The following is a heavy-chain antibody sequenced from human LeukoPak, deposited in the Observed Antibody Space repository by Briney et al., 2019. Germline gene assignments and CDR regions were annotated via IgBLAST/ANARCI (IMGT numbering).Heavy chain of an antibody. V-gene: IGHV3-7*01. D-gene: IGHD1-1*01. J-gene: IGHJ4*02. CDR3: TRGPTDYYSDY. Sequence: PGGSLRLSCAASGFTFSSYWMSWVRQAPGKGLEWVANIKQDGSQKYYVDSLKGRFTISRDNAKNSLFLQVSSLRAEDTAVYYCTRGPTDYYSDYWGQGTLVTVSS. CDR1: GFTFSSYW. CDR2: IKQDGSQK.